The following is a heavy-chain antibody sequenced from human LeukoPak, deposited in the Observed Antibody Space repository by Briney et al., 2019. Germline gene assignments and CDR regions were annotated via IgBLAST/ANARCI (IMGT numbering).Heavy chain of an antibody. CDR1: GFTFSSYS. Sequence: GGSLTLSCAASGFTFSSYSMNWIRQAPGKGLEWVSSISSSRSYIYYPDSVKGRFTISRDNAKNSLYLQMDSLRAEDTAVYYCGREGGHFDYWGQGTLVTV. CDR3: GREGGHFDY. J-gene: IGHJ4*02. D-gene: IGHD2-15*01. CDR2: ISSSRSYI. V-gene: IGHV3-21*01.